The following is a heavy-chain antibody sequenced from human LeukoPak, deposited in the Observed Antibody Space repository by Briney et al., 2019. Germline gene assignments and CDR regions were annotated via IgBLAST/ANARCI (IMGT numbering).Heavy chain of an antibody. J-gene: IGHJ4*02. CDR2: IRYDGSNK. D-gene: IGHD3-10*01. CDR3: AKALLLWFGGLWDY. CDR1: GFTFSSYG. Sequence: QSGGSLRLSCAASGFTFSSYGMHWVRQAPGKGLEWVAFIRYDGSNKYYADSVKGRFTISRDNSKNTLYLQMNSLRAEDTAVYYWAKALLLWFGGLWDYWGRGPL. V-gene: IGHV3-30*02.